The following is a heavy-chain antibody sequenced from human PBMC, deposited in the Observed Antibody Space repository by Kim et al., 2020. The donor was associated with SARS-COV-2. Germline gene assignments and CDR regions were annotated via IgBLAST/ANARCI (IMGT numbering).Heavy chain of an antibody. CDR2: INHSGST. Sequence: SETLSLTCAVYGGSFSGYYWSWIRQPPGKGLEWIGEINHSGSTNYNPSLKSRVTISVDTSKNQFSLKLSSVTAADTAVYYCARGYLTGIAAAGSRPADAFDIWGQGTMVTVSS. D-gene: IGHD6-13*01. J-gene: IGHJ3*02. V-gene: IGHV4-34*01. CDR1: GGSFSGYY. CDR3: ARGYLTGIAAAGSRPADAFDI.